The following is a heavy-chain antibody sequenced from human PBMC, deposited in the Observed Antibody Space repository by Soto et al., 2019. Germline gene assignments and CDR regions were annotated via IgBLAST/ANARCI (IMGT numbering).Heavy chain of an antibody. CDR2: IYYSGST. CDR1: GCSISSKSDY. Sequence: HSGRLYLGRAFCGCSISSKSDYWCWIPQPQGKGREWMWCIYYSGSTYYNPSLKSRVTISGDKSKNQFSLKLSSVTAADTAVYYCARQGEDIVVVPAAISYYYYGMDVWGQGTTVPGS. D-gene: IGHD2-2*02. CDR3: ARQGEDIVVVPAAISYYYYGMDV. V-gene: IGHV4-39*01. J-gene: IGHJ6*01.